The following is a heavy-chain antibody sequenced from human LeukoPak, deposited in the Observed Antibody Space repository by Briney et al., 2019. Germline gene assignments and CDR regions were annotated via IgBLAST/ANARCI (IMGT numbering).Heavy chain of an antibody. CDR1: GGTFSSYT. CDR2: IIPILGIA. V-gene: IGHV1-69*04. D-gene: IGHD3-22*01. J-gene: IGHJ6*02. Sequence: ASVKVSCKASGGTFSSYTISWVRQAPGQGLEWMGRIIPILGIANYAQKFQGRVTITADKSTSTAYMELSSLRSEDTAVYYCARDEFPTGYDSSGHHGMDVWGQGTTVTVSS. CDR3: ARDEFPTGYDSSGHHGMDV.